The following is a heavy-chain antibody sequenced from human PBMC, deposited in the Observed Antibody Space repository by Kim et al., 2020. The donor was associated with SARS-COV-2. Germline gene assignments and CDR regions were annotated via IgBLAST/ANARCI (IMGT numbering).Heavy chain of an antibody. D-gene: IGHD3-22*01. Sequence: GGSLRLSCSASGFTFSSYAMHWVRQAPGKGLEYVSAISSNGGSTYYADSVKGRFTISRDNSKNTLYLQMSSLRAEDTAVYYCVKDSNMIVGVYDAFDIWGQGTMVTVSS. J-gene: IGHJ3*02. CDR1: GFTFSSYA. CDR3: VKDSNMIVGVYDAFDI. CDR2: ISSNGGST. V-gene: IGHV3-64D*09.